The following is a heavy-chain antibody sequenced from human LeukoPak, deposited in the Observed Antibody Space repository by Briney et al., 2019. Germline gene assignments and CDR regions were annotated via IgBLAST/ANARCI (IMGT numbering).Heavy chain of an antibody. D-gene: IGHD6-13*01. CDR2: INPNSGGT. V-gene: IGHV1-2*02. CDR3: ARRGIAAAGLTYFDY. Sequence: GASVKVSCKASGYTFIGYYMHWVRQAPGQGLEWMGWINPNSGGTNYAQKFQGRVTMTRDTSISTAYMELSRLRSDDTAVYYCARRGIAAAGLTYFDYWGQGTLVTVSS. CDR1: GYTFIGYY. J-gene: IGHJ4*02.